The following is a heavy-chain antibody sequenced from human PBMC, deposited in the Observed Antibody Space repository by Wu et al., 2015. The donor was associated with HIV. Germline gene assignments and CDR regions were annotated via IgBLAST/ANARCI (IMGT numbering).Heavy chain of an antibody. D-gene: IGHD5-24*01. CDR3: ARVLHPQDGVYFDY. V-gene: IGHV1-18*01. CDR2: VAYNGRT. CDR1: GYTFSIFG. Sequence: QIQLVQSGPEMKKPGASVKVSCKASGYTFSIFGISWVRQAPGQGLEWMGWVAYNGRTYYAQKFQGRFTMTTDTSTNTAYMELRSLRSDDTAVYYCARVLHPQDGVYFDYWGQGSLVTVSS. J-gene: IGHJ4*02.